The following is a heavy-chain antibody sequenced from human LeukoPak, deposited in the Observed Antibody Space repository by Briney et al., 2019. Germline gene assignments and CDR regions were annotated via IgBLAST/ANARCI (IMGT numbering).Heavy chain of an antibody. CDR1: GGSISSYY. CDR2: IYYSGST. CDR3: ARDWGVGGRPGYMDV. V-gene: IGHV4-59*01. J-gene: IGHJ6*03. D-gene: IGHD6-6*01. Sequence: AETLSLTCTVSGGSISSYYWSWIRQPPGKGLEWIGYIYYSGSTNYNPSLKSRVTILVDTSKNQVSLKLSSVTAADTAVYFCARDWGVGGRPGYMDVWGKGTTVTVSS.